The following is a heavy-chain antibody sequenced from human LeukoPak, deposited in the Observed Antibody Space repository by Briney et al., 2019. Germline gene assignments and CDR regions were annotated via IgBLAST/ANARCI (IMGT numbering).Heavy chain of an antibody. Sequence: SGGSLRLSCAASGFTFSDYYMSWIRQAPGKGLEWLSYMGSSDSTRYYADSVKGRFTISRDNAENSLYLQINSLRAEDTAVYYCVRDGYCSGGRCHNDYYYGVDVWGQGTTVTVSS. D-gene: IGHD2-15*01. V-gene: IGHV3-11*01. CDR3: VRDGYCSGGRCHNDYYYGVDV. CDR2: MGSSDSTR. J-gene: IGHJ6*02. CDR1: GFTFSDYY.